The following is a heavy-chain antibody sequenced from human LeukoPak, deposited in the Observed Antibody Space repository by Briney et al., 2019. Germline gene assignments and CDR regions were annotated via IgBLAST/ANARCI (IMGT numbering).Heavy chain of an antibody. V-gene: IGHV4-34*01. CDR2: INHSGSA. CDR1: GGSFSGYY. Sequence: SETLSLTCAVYGGSFSGYYWSWIRQPPGKGLEWIGEINHSGSANYSPSLKSRVTISVDTSKNQFSLKLSSVTAADTAVYYCASGSPHGRGDYWGQGTLVTVSS. D-gene: IGHD3-10*01. CDR3: ASGSPHGRGDY. J-gene: IGHJ4*02.